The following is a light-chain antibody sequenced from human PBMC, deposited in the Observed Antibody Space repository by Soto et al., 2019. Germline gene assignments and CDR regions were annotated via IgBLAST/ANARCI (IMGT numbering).Light chain of an antibody. Sequence: QSVLTQPASVSGSPGQSITISCTGTSSDVGGYDYVSWYQQHPGKAPKLMIYDVSNRPSGVSNRFSGSKSGNTASLTISGLQAEDEADYYCSSYSSSSTLVFGTGPKVTDL. CDR2: DVS. V-gene: IGLV2-14*01. J-gene: IGLJ1*01. CDR1: SSDVGGYDY. CDR3: SSYSSSSTLV.